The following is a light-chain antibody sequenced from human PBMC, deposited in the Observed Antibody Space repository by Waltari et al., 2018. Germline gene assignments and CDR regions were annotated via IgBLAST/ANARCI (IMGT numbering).Light chain of an antibody. CDR1: RSDVGTYDL. V-gene: IGLV2-23*02. J-gene: IGLJ2*01. CDR2: AVT. Sequence: QSALTQPASVSGSPGQSITISCAGRRSDVGTYDLVSWYQQHPGKAPKLIIYAVTKRPSWFPDRFSGSKSGNTASLTISGLQAADEADYYCCSCAGVTPYVLFGGGTKVTVL. CDR3: CSCAGVTPYVL.